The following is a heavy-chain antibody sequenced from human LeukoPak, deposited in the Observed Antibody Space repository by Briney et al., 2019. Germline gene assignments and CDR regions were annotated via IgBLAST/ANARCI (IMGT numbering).Heavy chain of an antibody. V-gene: IGHV3-11*01. CDR2: ISSSGSTI. Sequence: PGGSLRLSCAASGFTFSDYYMSWIRQAPGKGLEWVSYISSSGSTIYYADSVKGRFTIPRDNAKNSLYLQMNSLRAEDTAVYYCARYYYDSSGYYFQFDYWGQGTLVTVSS. CDR1: GFTFSDYY. D-gene: IGHD3-22*01. CDR3: ARYYYDSSGYYFQFDY. J-gene: IGHJ4*02.